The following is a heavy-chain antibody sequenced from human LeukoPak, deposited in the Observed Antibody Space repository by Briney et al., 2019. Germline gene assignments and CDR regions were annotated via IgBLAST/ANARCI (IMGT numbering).Heavy chain of an antibody. J-gene: IGHJ5*02. CDR3: AGGIGYATSPADH. V-gene: IGHV4-59*01. CDR1: GVSISSYY. Sequence: PSETLSLTCTVSGVSISSYYWSWIRQPPGKGLEWIGYIHDTRGTNYNPYLKSRVTMSLDTSKNHFSLSLNSVTAADTAVYFCAGGIGYATSPADHLGQGTLVIVSS. CDR2: IHDTRGT. D-gene: IGHD6-13*01.